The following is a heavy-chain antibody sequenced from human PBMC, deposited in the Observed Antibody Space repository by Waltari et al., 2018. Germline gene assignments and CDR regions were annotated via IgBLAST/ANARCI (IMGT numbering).Heavy chain of an antibody. Sequence: QVQLQQWGAGLLKPSETLSLTCAVYGGSFSGYYWSWIRQPPGKGLEWIGEINHSGSTNYNPSLKSRVTISVDTSKNQFSLKLSSVTAADTAVYYCAREYYDFWSGEGWFDPRGQGTLVTVSS. CDR3: AREYYDFWSGEGWFDP. V-gene: IGHV4-34*01. D-gene: IGHD3-3*01. CDR2: INHSGST. CDR1: GGSFSGYY. J-gene: IGHJ5*02.